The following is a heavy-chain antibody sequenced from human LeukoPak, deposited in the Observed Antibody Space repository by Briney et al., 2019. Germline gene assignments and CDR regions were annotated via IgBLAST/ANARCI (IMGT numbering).Heavy chain of an antibody. J-gene: IGHJ4*02. CDR2: IYYSGSA. CDR1: GGSISNYY. D-gene: IGHD2-8*01. V-gene: IGHV4-59*08. Sequence: SETLSLTCTVSGGSISNYYWTWIRQPPGKGLEWIGYIYYSGSANYNPSLKSRVSISVDTSNNQFSLKLNSVTAADTAVYYCARRSTNGPPYYLEYWGQGTPVTVSS. CDR3: ARRSTNGPPYYLEY.